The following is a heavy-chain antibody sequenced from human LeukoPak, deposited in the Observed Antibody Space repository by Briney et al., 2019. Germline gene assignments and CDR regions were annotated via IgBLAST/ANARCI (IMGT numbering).Heavy chain of an antibody. CDR1: GGSISSSSYY. V-gene: IGHV4-39*01. CDR3: ARRSVRPNSPFDY. D-gene: IGHD3-10*01. Sequence: PSETLSLTCTVSGGSISSSSYYWGWIRQPPGKGLEWIGSIYCSGSTYYNPSLKSRVTISVDTSKNQFSLKLSSVTAADTAVYYCARRSVRPNSPFDYWGQGTLVTVSS. CDR2: IYCSGST. J-gene: IGHJ4*02.